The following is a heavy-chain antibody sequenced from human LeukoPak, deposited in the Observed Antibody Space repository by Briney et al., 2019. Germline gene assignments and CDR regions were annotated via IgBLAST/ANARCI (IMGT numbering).Heavy chain of an antibody. D-gene: IGHD3-3*01. Sequence: GGSLRLSCAASGFTFGDSGMHWVRQAPGKGLEWVSLISWNGDITYYADSVKGRFTISRDNGKNSVYLQMNNLRAEDTALYYCAKDGDTNYDFWSSGSSLRRKKALYYYRMDVWGKGTTVIVSS. CDR3: AKDGDTNYDFWSSGSSLRRKKALYYYRMDV. V-gene: IGHV3-43D*03. J-gene: IGHJ6*04. CDR2: ISWNGDIT. CDR1: GFTFGDSG.